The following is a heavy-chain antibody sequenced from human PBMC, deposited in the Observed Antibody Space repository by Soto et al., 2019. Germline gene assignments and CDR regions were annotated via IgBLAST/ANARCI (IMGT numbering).Heavy chain of an antibody. CDR1: GGSINSGGYS. V-gene: IGHV4-31*03. J-gene: IGHJ4*02. D-gene: IGHD5-12*01. CDR2: LYYSGST. Sequence: SETLSLTCTVSGGSINSGGYSWSWIRQHPGKGLECIGILYYSGSTYYNPSLKSRVTISVDTSKNQFSLKLSSVTAADTAVYYCARGIVATIGDYFDYWGQGTLVTVS. CDR3: ARGIVATIGDYFDY.